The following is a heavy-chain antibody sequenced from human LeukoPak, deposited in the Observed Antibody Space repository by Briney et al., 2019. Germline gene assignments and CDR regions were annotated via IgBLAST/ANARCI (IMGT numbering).Heavy chain of an antibody. CDR2: INHSGST. J-gene: IGHJ4*02. D-gene: IGHD2-2*02. CDR1: GGSFSGYY. CDR3: ARGGCSSTSCYSLSYYFDY. Sequence: SQTLSLTCAVYGGSFSGYYWSWIRQPPGKGLEWIGEINHSGSTNYNPSLKSRVTISVDTSKNQFSLKLSSVTAADTAVYYCARGGCSSTSCYSLSYYFDYWGQGTLVTVSS. V-gene: IGHV4-34*01.